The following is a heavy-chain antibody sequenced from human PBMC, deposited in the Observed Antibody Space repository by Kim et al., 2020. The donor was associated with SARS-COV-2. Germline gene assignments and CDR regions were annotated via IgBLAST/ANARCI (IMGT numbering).Heavy chain of an antibody. CDR2: IIPIFGTA. CDR1: GGTFSSYA. V-gene: IGHV1-69*13. J-gene: IGHJ6*02. Sequence: SVKVSCKASGGTFSSYAISWVRQAPGQGLEWMGGIIPIFGTANYAQKFQGRVTITADESTSTAYMELSSLRSEDTAVYYCARAIDCSSTSCYSLYYYYGMDVWGQGTTVTVSS. CDR3: ARAIDCSSTSCYSLYYYYGMDV. D-gene: IGHD2-2*01.